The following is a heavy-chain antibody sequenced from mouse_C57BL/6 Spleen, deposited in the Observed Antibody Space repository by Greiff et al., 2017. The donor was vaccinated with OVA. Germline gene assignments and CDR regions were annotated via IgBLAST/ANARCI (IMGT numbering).Heavy chain of an antibody. CDR2: IDPSDSET. CDR1: GYTFTSYW. D-gene: IGHD6-1*01. CDR3: ARDLPLYAMDY. V-gene: IGHV1-52*01. Sequence: QVHVKQPGAELVRPGSSVKLSCKASGYTFTSYWMHWVKQRPIQGLEWIGNIDPSDSETHYNQKFKDKATLTVDKSSSTAYMQLSSLTSEDSAVYYCARDLPLYAMDYWGQGTSVTVSS. J-gene: IGHJ4*01.